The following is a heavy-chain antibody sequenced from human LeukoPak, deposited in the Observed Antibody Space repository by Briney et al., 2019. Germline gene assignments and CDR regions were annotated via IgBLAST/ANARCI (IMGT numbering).Heavy chain of an antibody. D-gene: IGHD4-23*01. V-gene: IGHV1-18*01. Sequence: ASVKVSCKASGYTFTSYGISWVRQAPGQGLEWMGWISAYNGNTNYAQKLQGRVTMTRDTSISTAYMELSSLRSDDTAVYYCARSNYGGKRWFDPWGQGTLVTVSS. J-gene: IGHJ5*02. CDR3: ARSNYGGKRWFDP. CDR2: ISAYNGNT. CDR1: GYTFTSYG.